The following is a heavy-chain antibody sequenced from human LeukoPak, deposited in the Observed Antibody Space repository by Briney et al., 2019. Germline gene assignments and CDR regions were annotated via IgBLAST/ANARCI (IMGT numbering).Heavy chain of an antibody. CDR3: ARVGNHYHWYLDL. J-gene: IGHJ2*01. CDR1: GFTVSSNY. V-gene: IGHV3-53*01. Sequence: GGSLRLSCAASGFTVSSNYMSWVRQAPGKGLEWVSVIYSGGSTYYADSVKGRFTISRDNSKNILYLHIDNLRVEDTAVYYCARVGNHYHWYLDLWGRGARVTASS. CDR2: IYSGGST. D-gene: IGHD1-14*01.